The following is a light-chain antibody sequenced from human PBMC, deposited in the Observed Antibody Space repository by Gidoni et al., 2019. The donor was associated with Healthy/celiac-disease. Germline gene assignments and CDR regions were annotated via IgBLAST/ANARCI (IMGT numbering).Light chain of an antibody. CDR1: QDISNY. CDR2: DAS. J-gene: IGKJ1*01. Sequence: DIQMTQSPSSLSASVGDRVTITCQASQDISNYLNWYQQKPGKAPKLLIYDASKLDTGVPSRFSGSGSGTDFTFTISSLQPEDIATYYCHSFGQGTKVEIK. CDR3: HS. V-gene: IGKV1-33*01.